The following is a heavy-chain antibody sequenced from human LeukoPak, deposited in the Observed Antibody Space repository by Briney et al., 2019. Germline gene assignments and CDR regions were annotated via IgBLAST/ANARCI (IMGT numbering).Heavy chain of an antibody. CDR1: GFTVSTNY. CDR3: AREPGYSSSLDY. D-gene: IGHD6-13*01. Sequence: GGSLRLSCAASGFTVSTNYMSWVRQAPGKKLEWVSDIYSDGSTFYADSVKGRFTISRDNSKNTLYLQMNSLRAEDTAVYHCAREPGYSSSLDYWGQGTLVTVSS. V-gene: IGHV3-53*01. CDR2: IYSDGST. J-gene: IGHJ4*02.